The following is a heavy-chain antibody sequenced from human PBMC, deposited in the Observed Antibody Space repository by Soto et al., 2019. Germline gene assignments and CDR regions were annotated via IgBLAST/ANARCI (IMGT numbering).Heavy chain of an antibody. Sequence: QVQLVQSGAEVKKPGSSVKVSCKASGGTFSSYTISWVRQAPGQGLEWMGRIIPILGIANYPQKFQGRVTITADKSTSTAYMELSSLRSEDTAVYYCARGRVRGGGSKWFDPWGPGTLVTVSS. CDR3: ARGRVRGGGSKWFDP. CDR1: GGTFSSYT. D-gene: IGHD6-25*01. V-gene: IGHV1-69*02. CDR2: IIPILGIA. J-gene: IGHJ5*02.